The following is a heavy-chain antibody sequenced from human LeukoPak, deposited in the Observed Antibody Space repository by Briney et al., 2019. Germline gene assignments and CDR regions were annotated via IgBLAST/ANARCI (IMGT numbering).Heavy chain of an antibody. J-gene: IGHJ5*02. V-gene: IGHV2-5*01. CDR2: IYWNDDK. CDR1: GFSLSTSGVG. D-gene: IGHD2-2*01. Sequence: SGPTLVNPTQTLTLTCTFSGFSLSTSGVGVGWIRQPPGKALEWLALIYWNDDKRYSPSPKSRLTITKDTSKNQVVLTMTNMDPVDTATYYCAHRRSRYQLLALDPWGQGTLVTVSS. CDR3: AHRRSRYQLLALDP.